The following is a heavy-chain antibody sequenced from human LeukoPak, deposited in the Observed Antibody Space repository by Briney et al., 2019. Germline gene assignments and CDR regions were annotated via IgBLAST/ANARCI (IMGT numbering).Heavy chain of an antibody. Sequence: PGGSLRLSCVASGFTFDDYAMHWVRQAPGKGLEWVAGISWYSGNIGYADSVKGRFTISRDNAKNSLYLQMNSLRAEDTAVYYCARDLWSTVTTANYYYGMDVWGQGTTVTVSS. J-gene: IGHJ6*02. V-gene: IGHV3-9*01. CDR2: ISWYSGNI. CDR1: GFTFDDYA. D-gene: IGHD4-17*01. CDR3: ARDLWSTVTTANYYYGMDV.